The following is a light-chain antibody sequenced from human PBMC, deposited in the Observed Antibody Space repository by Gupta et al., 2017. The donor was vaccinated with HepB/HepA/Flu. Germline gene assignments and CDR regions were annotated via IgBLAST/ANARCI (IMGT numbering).Light chain of an antibody. J-gene: IGKJ4*01. CDR1: EKISSY. CDR2: TTS. Sequence: DIKMTQSPSSLSASVGDRISITCRASEKISSYVNWYQQRPGKAPNLLIYTTSNVQSGVPSRFGGSGSGTDFTLTISRRQPEDFVTYYCQQRDSTPITFGRGTKVQI. CDR3: QQRDSTPIT. V-gene: IGKV1-39*01.